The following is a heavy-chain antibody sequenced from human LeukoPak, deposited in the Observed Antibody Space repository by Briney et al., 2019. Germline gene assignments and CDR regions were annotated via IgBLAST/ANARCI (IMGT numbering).Heavy chain of an antibody. Sequence: SETLSLTCTVSGGSLSSSSYYWGWIRQPPGKGLEWIGSIYYSGSTYYNPSLKSRVNISVDPSKNQFSLKLSSVTAADTAVYYCAEGQGFGEPYFDYWGQGTLVTVSS. CDR2: IYYSGST. V-gene: IGHV4-39*07. CDR3: AEGQGFGEPYFDY. J-gene: IGHJ4*02. CDR1: GGSLSSSSYY. D-gene: IGHD3-10*01.